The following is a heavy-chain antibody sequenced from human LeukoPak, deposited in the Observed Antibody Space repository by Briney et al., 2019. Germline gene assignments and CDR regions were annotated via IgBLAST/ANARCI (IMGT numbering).Heavy chain of an antibody. D-gene: IGHD3-22*01. J-gene: IGHJ3*02. CDR1: GGSISSSSYY. CDR3: ARDNTGRRRSYYDSSGSPSYAFDI. Sequence: SETLSLTCTVSGGSISSSSYYWGWIRQPPGKGLEWIGSIYYSGSTNYNPSLKSRVTISVDTSKNQFSLKLSSVTAADTAVYYCARDNTGRRRSYYDSSGSPSYAFDIWGQGTMVTVSS. CDR2: IYYSGST. V-gene: IGHV4-39*07.